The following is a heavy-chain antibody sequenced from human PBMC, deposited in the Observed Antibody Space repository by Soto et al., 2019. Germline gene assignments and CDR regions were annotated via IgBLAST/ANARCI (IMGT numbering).Heavy chain of an antibody. J-gene: IGHJ4*02. V-gene: IGHV5-10-1*01. CDR3: ARSLYCSGGSCYSSNY. CDR2: IDPSDSYT. CDR1: GYSFTSYW. D-gene: IGHD2-15*01. Sequence: PGESVKISCKGSGYSFTSYWISWVRQMPGKGLEWMGRIDPSDSYTNYSPSFQGHVTISADKSISTAYLQWSSLKASDTAMYYCARSLYCSGGSCYSSNYWGQGTLVTVSS.